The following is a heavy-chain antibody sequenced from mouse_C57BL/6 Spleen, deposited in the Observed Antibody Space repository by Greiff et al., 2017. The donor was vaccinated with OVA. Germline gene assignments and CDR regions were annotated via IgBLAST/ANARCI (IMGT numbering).Heavy chain of an antibody. V-gene: IGHV3-6*01. J-gene: IGHJ1*03. D-gene: IGHD1-1*01. CDR3: ARDGSSSLHWYFDV. CDR1: GYSITSGYY. Sequence: ESGPGLVKPSQSLSLTCSVTGYSITSGYYWNWIRQFPGNKLEWMGYISYDGSNNYNPSLKNRISITRDTSKNQFFLKLNSVTTEDTATYYCARDGSSSLHWYFDVWGTGTTVTVSS. CDR2: ISYDGSN.